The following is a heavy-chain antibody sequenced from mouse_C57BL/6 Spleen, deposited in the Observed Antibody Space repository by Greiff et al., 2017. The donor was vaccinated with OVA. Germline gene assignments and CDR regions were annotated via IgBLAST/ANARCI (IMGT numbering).Heavy chain of an antibody. CDR3: AKNTVGLSWYGDG. D-gene: IGHD1-1*01. J-gene: IGHJ1*03. Sequence: QVQLQQSGPGLVQPSQSLSITCTVSGFSLTSYGVHWVRQSPGKGLEWLGVIWRGGSTDYNAAFMSRLSITKDNSKSQGFFKMNSLQADDTARYYCAKNTVGLSWYGDGWGTGTTVTVSS. V-gene: IGHV2-5*01. CDR1: GFSLTSYG. CDR2: IWRGGST.